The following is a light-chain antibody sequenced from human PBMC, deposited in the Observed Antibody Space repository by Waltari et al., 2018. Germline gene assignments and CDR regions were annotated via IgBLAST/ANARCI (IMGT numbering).Light chain of an antibody. V-gene: IGKV3-15*01. CDR1: QSVRSD. CDR3: QQYQNWPPWT. Sequence: VLTQSPATLSVSPGDTVTLSCRARQSVRSDLAWYQQKPGQAPRLLIYDSSTRATGIPARFIGRGSGTDFTLTISSLQSEDFGVYYCQQYQNWPPWTFGQGTKVEIE. CDR2: DSS. J-gene: IGKJ1*01.